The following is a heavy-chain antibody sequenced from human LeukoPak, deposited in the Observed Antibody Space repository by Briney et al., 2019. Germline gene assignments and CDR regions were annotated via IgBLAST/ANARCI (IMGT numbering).Heavy chain of an antibody. CDR1: GGTFSSYA. Sequence: GASVKVSCKASGGTFSSYAISWVRQAPGQGLEWMGGIIPIFGTANYAQKFQGRVTITADESTSTAYMELSSLRSEDTAVYYCATSPLITGTTQNPVYRGQGTLVTVSS. V-gene: IGHV1-69*13. J-gene: IGHJ4*02. CDR2: IIPIFGTA. D-gene: IGHD1-20*01. CDR3: ATSPLITGTTQNPVY.